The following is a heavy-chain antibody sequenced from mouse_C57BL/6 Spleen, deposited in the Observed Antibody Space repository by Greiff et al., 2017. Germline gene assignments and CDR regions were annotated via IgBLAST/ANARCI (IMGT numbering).Heavy chain of an antibody. J-gene: IGHJ3*01. V-gene: IGHV1-22*01. CDR2: INPNNGGT. Sequence: VQLQQSGPELVKPGASVKMSCKASGYTFTDYNMHWVKQSHGKSLEWIGYINPNNGGTSYNQKFKGKATLTVNKSSSTAYMELRSLTSEDSAVYYCAKWLGGYYGSSFAYWGQGTLVTVSA. D-gene: IGHD1-1*01. CDR3: AKWLGGYYGSSFAY. CDR1: GYTFTDYN.